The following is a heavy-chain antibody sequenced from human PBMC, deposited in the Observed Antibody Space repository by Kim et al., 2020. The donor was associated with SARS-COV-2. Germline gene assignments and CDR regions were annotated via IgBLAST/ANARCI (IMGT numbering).Heavy chain of an antibody. D-gene: IGHD5-18*01. CDR2: IKGDESEK. Sequence: GGSLRLSCTASGFSFRNYWMSWVRQAPGKGLEWVACIKGDESEKHYVDSVKGRFTISRDNAKNSLYLQINNLRAEDTALFYCASLDTAMVNGGHWGQGALVIVSS. CDR1: GFSFRNYW. J-gene: IGHJ4*02. V-gene: IGHV3-7*01. CDR3: ASLDTAMVNGGH.